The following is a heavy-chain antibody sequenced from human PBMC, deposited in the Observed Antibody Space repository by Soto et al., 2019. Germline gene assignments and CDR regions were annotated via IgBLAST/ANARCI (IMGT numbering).Heavy chain of an antibody. V-gene: IGHV1-18*01. CDR3: ARVDDCIGTSCLTWFDP. D-gene: IGHD2-2*01. J-gene: IGHJ5*02. CDR1: GYTFTSYG. Sequence: GASVKVSCKASGYTFTSYGISWVRQTPGQGLEWMGWISAYNGNTNYAQKFQGRVTMTTDTSTHTAYMELRSLRSDDTAVYYCARVDDCIGTSCLTWFDPWGQGTLVTVSS. CDR2: ISAYNGNT.